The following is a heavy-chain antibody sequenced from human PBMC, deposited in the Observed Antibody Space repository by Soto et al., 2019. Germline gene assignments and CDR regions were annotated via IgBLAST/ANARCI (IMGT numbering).Heavy chain of an antibody. CDR2: IYYSGST. CDR1: GGSISSGDYY. CDR3: ARESNYYDSSGPSSA. D-gene: IGHD3-22*01. Sequence: PSETLSLTCTVSGGSISSGDYYWSWIRQPPGKGLEWIGYIYYSGSTYYNPSLKSRVTISVDTSKNQFSLKLSSVTAADTAVYYCARESNYYDSSGPSSAWGQGTMVTVSS. V-gene: IGHV4-30-4*01. J-gene: IGHJ3*01.